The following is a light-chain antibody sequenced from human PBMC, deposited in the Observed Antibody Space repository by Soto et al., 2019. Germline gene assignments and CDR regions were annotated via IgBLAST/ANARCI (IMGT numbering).Light chain of an antibody. CDR2: KAT. CDR3: QQYDTYRT. V-gene: IGKV1-5*03. J-gene: IGKJ1*01. CDR1: QSISDW. Sequence: DIQMTQSPSTLSASVGDRVTITCRASQSISDWLAWYQQKPGKAPKLLIYKATTLEGGVPSRFSGSGSGTDFTLTISSLQPDYFATYYCQQYDTYRTFGQGTKVEIK.